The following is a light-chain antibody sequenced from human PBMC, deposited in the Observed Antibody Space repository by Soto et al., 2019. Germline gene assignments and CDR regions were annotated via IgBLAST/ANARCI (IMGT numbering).Light chain of an antibody. CDR3: SSYTSSSTGVV. Sequence: QSVLTQPASVSGSPGPSITISCTGTSSDIGGYNYVSWYQQHPGRAPKLIIYDVSNRPSGVSYRFSGSKSANTASLTISGLQAEDEADYYCSSYTSSSTGVVFGGGTKLTVL. CDR1: SSDIGGYNY. V-gene: IGLV2-14*03. CDR2: DVS. J-gene: IGLJ2*01.